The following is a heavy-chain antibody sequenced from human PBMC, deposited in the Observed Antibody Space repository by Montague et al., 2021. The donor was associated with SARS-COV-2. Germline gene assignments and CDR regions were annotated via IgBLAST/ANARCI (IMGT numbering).Heavy chain of an antibody. V-gene: IGHV6-1*01. Sequence: CAISGDSVSSHIATWNWIRRSPSRGLEWLGRTYYRSKWYNDYAVPVKSRVIINPDTSNNRISLQLNSVTPEDTAVHFCARTTALAASADGLDVWGPGTLISVSS. CDR2: TYYRSKWYN. CDR1: GDSVSSHIAT. J-gene: IGHJ3*01. D-gene: IGHD1-1*01. CDR3: ARTTALAASADGLDV.